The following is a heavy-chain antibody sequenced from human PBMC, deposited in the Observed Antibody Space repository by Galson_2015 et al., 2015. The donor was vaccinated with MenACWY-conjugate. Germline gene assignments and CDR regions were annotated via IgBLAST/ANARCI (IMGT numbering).Heavy chain of an antibody. CDR3: ASGVAARFPEEYYYYYMDV. V-gene: IGHV5-10-1*01. D-gene: IGHD6-6*01. CDR2: IDPSDSYT. CDR1: GYSFTSYW. J-gene: IGHJ6*03. Sequence: QSGAEVKKPGESLRVSCKGSGYSFTSYWISWVRQMPGKGLEWMGRIDPSDSYTNYSPSFQGHVTISADKSISTAYLQWSSLKASDTAMYYCASGVAARFPEEYYYYYMDVWGKGTTVTVSS.